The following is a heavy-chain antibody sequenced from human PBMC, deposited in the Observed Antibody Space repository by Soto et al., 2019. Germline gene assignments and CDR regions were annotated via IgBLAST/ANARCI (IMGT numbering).Heavy chain of an antibody. J-gene: IGHJ4*02. CDR1: GFTFGDYA. V-gene: IGHV3-49*04. CDR3: TRERYYGSGCYYSVRRYYFDY. CDR2: IRSKAYGGTT. Sequence: GGSLRLSCTASGFTFGDYAMSWVRQAPGKGLEWVGFIRSKAYGGTTEYAASVKGRFTISRDDSKSIAYLQMNSLKTEDTAVYYCTRERYYGSGCYYSVRRYYFDYWGQGTLVTVSS. D-gene: IGHD3-10*01.